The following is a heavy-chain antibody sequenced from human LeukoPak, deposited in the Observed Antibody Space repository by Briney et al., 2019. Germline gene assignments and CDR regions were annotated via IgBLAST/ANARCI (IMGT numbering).Heavy chain of an antibody. Sequence: GGSLRLSCAASGFTVSSNYMSWVRQAPGKGLEWVSVIYSGGSTYYADSVKGRFTISRDNSKNTLSLQMNSLRVEDTAIYYCAKDVRRCNGACTWGQGTLVTVSS. J-gene: IGHJ5*02. CDR1: GFTVSSNY. V-gene: IGHV3-53*01. CDR2: IYSGGST. CDR3: AKDVRRCNGACT. D-gene: IGHD2-8*01.